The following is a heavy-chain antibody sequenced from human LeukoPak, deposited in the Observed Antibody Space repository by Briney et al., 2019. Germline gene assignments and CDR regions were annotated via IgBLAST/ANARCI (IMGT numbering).Heavy chain of an antibody. J-gene: IGHJ5*02. CDR1: GGSISSYY. Sequence: SETLSLTCTVSGGSISSYYWSWIRQPPGKGLEWIGYIYYSGSTNYNPSLKSRVTISVDTSKNQFSLKLSSVTAADTAVYYCARAGGYDSPDWFDPWGQGTLVTVSS. V-gene: IGHV4-59*01. CDR3: ARAGGYDSPDWFDP. D-gene: IGHD5-12*01. CDR2: IYYSGST.